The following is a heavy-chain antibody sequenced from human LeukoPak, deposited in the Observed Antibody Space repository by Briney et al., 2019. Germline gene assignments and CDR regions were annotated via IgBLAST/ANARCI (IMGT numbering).Heavy chain of an antibody. V-gene: IGHV4-4*07. CDR1: GGSISSYY. CDR3: ARGGHYYDSP. Sequence: SETLSLTCTVSGGSISSYYWSWIRQPAGEGLEWTGRIYTSGSTNYNPSLKSRVTMSVDTSKNQFSLKLSSVTAADTAVYYCARGGHYYDSPWGQGTLVTVSS. CDR2: IYTSGST. D-gene: IGHD3-22*01. J-gene: IGHJ5*02.